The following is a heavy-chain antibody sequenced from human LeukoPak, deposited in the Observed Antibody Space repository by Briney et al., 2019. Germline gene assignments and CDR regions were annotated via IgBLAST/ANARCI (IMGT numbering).Heavy chain of an antibody. J-gene: IGHJ4*02. D-gene: IGHD5-24*01. CDR3: ARGGDGSNSLINY. Sequence: GGSLRLSCEAPGFSFNKYWMHWVRQVPGKGPVWVSRINPDGSTTNYADSVKGRFSISRDNAKSIMYLQMNSLSVEDTAVYYCARGGDGSNSLINYWGQGTLVTVSS. V-gene: IGHV3-74*01. CDR2: INPDGSTT. CDR1: GFSFNKYW.